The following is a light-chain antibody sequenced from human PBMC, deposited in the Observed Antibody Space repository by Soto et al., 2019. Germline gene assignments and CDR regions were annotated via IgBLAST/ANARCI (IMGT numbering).Light chain of an antibody. CDR1: SSDVGAYNY. Sequence: SVLTQPASVSGSPGQSITISCAGTSSDVGAYNYVSWYQQHPGKAPKLMIYEVSNRPSGVSNRFSGSKSGDTASLTISGLQAEDEAAYYSTSYTNSSTLGVFGTGTKVTVL. J-gene: IGLJ1*01. CDR3: TSYTNSSTLGV. CDR2: EVS. V-gene: IGLV2-14*01.